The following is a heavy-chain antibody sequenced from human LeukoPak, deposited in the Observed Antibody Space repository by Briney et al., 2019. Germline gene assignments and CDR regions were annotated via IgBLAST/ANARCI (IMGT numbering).Heavy chain of an antibody. J-gene: IGHJ4*02. Sequence: GESLKISCKGSGYSFTSYWIGWVRQMTGKCLDWMGIIYPGDSDTRYSPSFQGQVTISADKSISTAYLQWSSLKASDTAMYYCARGAAGTEYYFDYWGQGTLVTVSS. CDR2: IYPGDSDT. V-gene: IGHV5-51*01. CDR3: ARGAAGTEYYFDY. CDR1: GYSFTSYW. D-gene: IGHD6-13*01.